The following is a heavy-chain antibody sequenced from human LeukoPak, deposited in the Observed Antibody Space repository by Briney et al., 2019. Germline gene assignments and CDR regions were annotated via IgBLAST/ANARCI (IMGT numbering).Heavy chain of an antibody. V-gene: IGHV4-59*01. Sequence: PSETLSLTCNVAGVPISIYHWSWIRQAPGKGLEWIGYISYSGETNYNPSLKSRVTISQDTSTNQFTLKLTSVTAADTAIYYCASAPNGNFFDYWGQGTLVTVSS. CDR2: ISYSGET. J-gene: IGHJ4*02. CDR1: GVPISIYH. D-gene: IGHD1-26*01. CDR3: ASAPNGNFFDY.